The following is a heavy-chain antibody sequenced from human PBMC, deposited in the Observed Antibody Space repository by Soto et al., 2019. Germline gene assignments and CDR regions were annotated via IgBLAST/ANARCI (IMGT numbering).Heavy chain of an antibody. V-gene: IGHV3-15*01. J-gene: IGHJ4*02. D-gene: IGHD2-2*02. CDR1: GFTFSNAW. CDR3: TTEDIVVVPAAIGEYYFDY. Sequence: GGSLRLSCAASGFTFSNAWMSWVRQAPGKGLEWVGRIKSKTDGGTTDYTAPVKGRFTISRDDSKNTLYLQMNSLKTEDTAVYYCTTEDIVVVPAAIGEYYFDYWGQGT. CDR2: IKSKTDGGTT.